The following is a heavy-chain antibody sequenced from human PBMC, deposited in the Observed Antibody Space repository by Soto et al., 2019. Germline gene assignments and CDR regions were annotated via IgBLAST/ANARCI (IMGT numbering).Heavy chain of an antibody. V-gene: IGHV3-7*04. CDR3: ARALSYGNI. CDR2: IKQDGSEK. Sequence: EVQLVESGGGLVQPGGSLRLSCAASGFTFSSYWMSWVRQAPGKGLEWVANIKQDGSEKYYVDSVKGRFIISRDNAKNSLYLQMNSMRAEGTAVYYCARALSYGNIWRQGTMVTVSS. CDR1: GFTFSSYW. D-gene: IGHD5-18*01. J-gene: IGHJ3*02.